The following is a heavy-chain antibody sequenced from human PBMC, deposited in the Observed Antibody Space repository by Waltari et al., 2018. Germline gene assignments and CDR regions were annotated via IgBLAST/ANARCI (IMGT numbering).Heavy chain of an antibody. J-gene: IGHJ6*03. CDR3: ARGSRRYYYMDV. V-gene: IGHV4-34*01. CDR1: GGSFSGYY. Sequence: QVQLQQWGAGLLKPSETLSLTCAVYGGSFSGYYWSWIRQPPGKGLEWIGEINHSGSTNYNPSLKSRVTISVDTSKNQFSLKLNSVTAADTAVYYCARGSRRYYYMDVWGKVTTVTVSS. CDR2: INHSGST.